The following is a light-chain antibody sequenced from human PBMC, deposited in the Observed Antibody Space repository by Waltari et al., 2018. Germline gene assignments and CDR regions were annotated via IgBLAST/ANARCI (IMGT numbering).Light chain of an antibody. CDR1: QSVSRY. V-gene: IGKV3-11*01. CDR3: LHRSNWPPLFT. J-gene: IGKJ3*01. Sequence: EIVLTQSPVTLSLSPGERATLSCRASQSVSRYLAWYQQKPGQAPRLLIYDTFSRASGIPARFSGSGSGTDFTLTISSLEPEDFAVYYCLHRSNWPPLFTFXPGTKVDIK. CDR2: DTF.